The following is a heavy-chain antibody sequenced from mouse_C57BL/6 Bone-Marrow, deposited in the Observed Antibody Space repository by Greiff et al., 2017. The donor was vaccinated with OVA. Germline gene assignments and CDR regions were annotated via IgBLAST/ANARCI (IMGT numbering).Heavy chain of an antibody. V-gene: IGHV8-8*01. Sequence: QVPLQESGPGILQPSQTLSLTCSFSGFSLSPFGMGVGWIRQPSGQGLEWLAHIWWDDDTYYNPAMTSRLTISKDTSKNQVLIKIANVDTSDTATYYCARIPYDYWGQGTTLTVSS. J-gene: IGHJ2*01. CDR2: IWWDDDT. CDR1: GFSLSPFGMG. CDR3: ARIPYDY.